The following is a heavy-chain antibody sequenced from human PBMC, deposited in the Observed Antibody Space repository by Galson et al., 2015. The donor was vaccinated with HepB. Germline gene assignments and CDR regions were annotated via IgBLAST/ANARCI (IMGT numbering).Heavy chain of an antibody. CDR1: GFTFSDYY. J-gene: IGHJ5*02. CDR3: ARGFLKYQRNNWFDP. CDR2: ISSSSTYT. Sequence: SLRLSCAASGFTFSDYYMNWIRQAPGKGLEWVSYISSSSTYTDYADSVKGRFTISRDNAKNSLYLQMNSLRAEDTAVYYCARGFLKYQRNNWFDPWGQGTLVTVSS. D-gene: IGHD2-2*01. V-gene: IGHV3-11*06.